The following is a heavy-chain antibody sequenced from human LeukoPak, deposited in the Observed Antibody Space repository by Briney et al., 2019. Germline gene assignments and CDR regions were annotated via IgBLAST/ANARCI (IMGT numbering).Heavy chain of an antibody. CDR2: IYPGDSNT. J-gene: IGHJ4*02. Sequence: GESLKISCKGAGYSFTNYWIGWRRQMPGKGLEWMRIIYPGDSNTRYSPSFQGQVTISADKSISTAYLQWSRLKASDTAMYYCARNLGRDFWSGYYYYWGQGTLVTVSS. D-gene: IGHD3-3*01. CDR1: GYSFTNYW. CDR3: ARNLGRDFWSGYYYY. V-gene: IGHV5-51*01.